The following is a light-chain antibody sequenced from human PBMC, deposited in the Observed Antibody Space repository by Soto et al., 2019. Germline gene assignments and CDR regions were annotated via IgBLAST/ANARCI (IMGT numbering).Light chain of an antibody. CDR3: CSYAGSSTLVV. J-gene: IGLJ2*01. V-gene: IGLV2-23*01. Sequence: QSALTQPASVSGSPGQSITISCTGTSSDVGSYNLVSWYQQHPGKAPKLMIYEGSKRPSGVSNRFSGSKSGNRASLTISGLQAEDEADYYCCSYAGSSTLVVFGGGTKLTVL. CDR2: EGS. CDR1: SSDVGSYNL.